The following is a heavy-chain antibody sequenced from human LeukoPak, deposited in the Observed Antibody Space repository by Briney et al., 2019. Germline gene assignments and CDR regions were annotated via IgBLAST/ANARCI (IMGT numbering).Heavy chain of an antibody. Sequence: PSETLSLTCTVSGGSISSYYWSWIRQPPGKGLGWIGYIYYSGSTNYNPSLKSRVTISVDTSKNQFSLKLSSVTAADTAVYYCARVGYDILAGYLYFDYWGQGTLVTVSS. D-gene: IGHD3-9*01. CDR2: IYYSGST. CDR3: ARVGYDILAGYLYFDY. J-gene: IGHJ4*02. CDR1: GGSISSYY. V-gene: IGHV4-59*01.